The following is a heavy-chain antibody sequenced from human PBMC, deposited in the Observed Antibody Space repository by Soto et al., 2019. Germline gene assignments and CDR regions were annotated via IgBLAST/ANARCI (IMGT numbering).Heavy chain of an antibody. CDR1: AFTFSNYG. CDR3: AKENSGYEI. CDR2: ISSGGST. J-gene: IGHJ4*02. Sequence: VQLLESGGGLVQPGGSLRLSCAASAFTFSNYGMSWVRQAPGKGLEWVSAISSGGSTFFADSVKGRFTISRDNSKSTLYLQMNSMRAEDTAVYYCAKENSGYEIRGRGTLVTVSS. D-gene: IGHD5-12*01. V-gene: IGHV3-23*01.